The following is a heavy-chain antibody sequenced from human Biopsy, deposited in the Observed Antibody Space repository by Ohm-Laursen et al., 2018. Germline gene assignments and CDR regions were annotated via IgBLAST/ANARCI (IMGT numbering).Heavy chain of an antibody. V-gene: IGHV1-46*01. Sequence: ASAKVSCKASGYSFTSYYMHWVRQAPGQGLEWMGMINPSGSTASYPQIFQGRVTMTRDTSKSTVYMELSSLRSADTAVYFCARNTGWYGDLYYFDYWGQGTLVTVSS. CDR1: GYSFTSYY. J-gene: IGHJ4*02. CDR2: INPSGSTA. CDR3: ARNTGWYGDLYYFDY. D-gene: IGHD6-19*01.